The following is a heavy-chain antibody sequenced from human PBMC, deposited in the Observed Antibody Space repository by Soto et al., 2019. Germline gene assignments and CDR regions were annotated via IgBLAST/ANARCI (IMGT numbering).Heavy chain of an antibody. CDR3: ARDNNDFWSLYPLAFDY. CDR2: ISTSGHV. V-gene: IGHV4-4*07. Sequence: PXATLSLTCSVSGGSLSKYYWSWIRQPAGKGLEWIGRISTSGHVVSKVSLRSRLTMSVDMSNNHFSLKLTSVTAADTAVYYCARDNNDFWSLYPLAFDYWGQGALVTVSS. D-gene: IGHD3-3*01. J-gene: IGHJ4*02. CDR1: GGSLSKYY.